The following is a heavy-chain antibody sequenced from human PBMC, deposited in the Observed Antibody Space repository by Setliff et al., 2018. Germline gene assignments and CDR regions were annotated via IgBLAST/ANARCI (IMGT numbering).Heavy chain of an antibody. Sequence: ETLSLSCAASGFTFSSYWMSWVRQAPGKGLEWVANINQDGSEKYYVDAVKGRFSISRDNAKNSLYLQMNSLRAEDTAVYYCARDPHFDSWGQGTLVTVSS. V-gene: IGHV3-7*01. J-gene: IGHJ4*02. CDR2: INQDGSEK. CDR1: GFTFSSYW. CDR3: ARDPHFDS.